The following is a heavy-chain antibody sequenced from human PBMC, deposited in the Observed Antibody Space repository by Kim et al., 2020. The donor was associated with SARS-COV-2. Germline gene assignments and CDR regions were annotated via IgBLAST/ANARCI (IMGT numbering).Heavy chain of an antibody. CDR1: GFTFSSYG. CDR3: ASDYDSSGYYFIGALFDY. CDR2: ISYDGSNK. V-gene: IGHV3-30*03. J-gene: IGHJ4*02. D-gene: IGHD3-22*01. Sequence: GGSLRLSCAASGFTFSSYGMHWVRQAPGKGLEWVAVISYDGSNKYYADSVKGRFTISRDNSKNTLYLQMNSLRAEDTAVYYCASDYDSSGYYFIGALFDYWGQGTLVTVSS.